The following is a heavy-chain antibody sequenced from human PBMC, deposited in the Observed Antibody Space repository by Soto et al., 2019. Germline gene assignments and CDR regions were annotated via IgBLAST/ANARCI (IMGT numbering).Heavy chain of an antibody. D-gene: IGHD3-3*01. CDR1: GFTFSSYA. CDR3: ALEAGTIFGVVIFNWFDP. V-gene: IGHV3-23*01. Sequence: GGSLRLSCAASGFTFSSYAMSWVRQAPGKGLEWVSAISGSGGSTYYADSVKGRFTISRDNSKNTLYLQMNSLRAEDTAVYYCALEAGTIFGVVIFNWFDPWGQGTLVTVSS. J-gene: IGHJ5*02. CDR2: ISGSGGST.